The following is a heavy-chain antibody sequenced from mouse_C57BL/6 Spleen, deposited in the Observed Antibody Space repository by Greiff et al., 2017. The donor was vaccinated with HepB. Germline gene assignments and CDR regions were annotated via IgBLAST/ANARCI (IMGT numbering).Heavy chain of an antibody. Sequence: VQLQQSGAELVKPGASVKMSCKASGYTFTTYPIEWMKQNHGKSLEWIGNFHPYNDDTKYNEKFKGKATLTVEKSSSTVYLELRRLTSDDSAVYYCARGLRSRNYYAMDYWGQGTSVTVSS. V-gene: IGHV1-47*01. D-gene: IGHD1-1*01. CDR1: GYTFTTYP. CDR3: ARGLRSRNYYAMDY. J-gene: IGHJ4*01. CDR2: FHPYNDDT.